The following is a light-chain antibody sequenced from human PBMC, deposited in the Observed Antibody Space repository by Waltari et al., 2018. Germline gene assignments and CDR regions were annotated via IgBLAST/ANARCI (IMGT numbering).Light chain of an antibody. CDR2: DVS. Sequence: QSALTQPRSVSGSPGQSVTISCTGTSSDVRGYNYVSWYQQHPGKAPKLMIYDVSKRPSGVPDRVSGSKSGNTASLTISGLQAEDEADYYCCSYAGSYTFYVFGTGTKVTVL. CDR1: SSDVRGYNY. CDR3: CSYAGSYTFYV. V-gene: IGLV2-11*01. J-gene: IGLJ1*01.